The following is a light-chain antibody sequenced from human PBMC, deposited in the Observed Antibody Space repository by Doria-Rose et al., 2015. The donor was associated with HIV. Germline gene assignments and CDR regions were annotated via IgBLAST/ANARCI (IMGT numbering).Light chain of an antibody. CDR2: GNT. CDR1: SSNIGAGYD. CDR3: QSYDSSLSGPQVV. V-gene: IGLV1-40*01. J-gene: IGLJ2*01. Sequence: VLTQPPSVSGAPGQRVTISCTGSSSNIGAGYDVHWYQQLPGTAPKLLIYGNTNRPSGVPDRFSGSKSGSSASLAITGLQAEDEADYYCQSYDSSLSGPQVVFGGGTKLTVL.